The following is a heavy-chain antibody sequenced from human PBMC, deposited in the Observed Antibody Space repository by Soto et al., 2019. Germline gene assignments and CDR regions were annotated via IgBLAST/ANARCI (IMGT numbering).Heavy chain of an antibody. CDR2: IYYSGRT. D-gene: IGHD3-16*01. CDR1: GGSISDYQ. V-gene: IGHV4-59*01. Sequence: QVQLQESGPGLVKPSETLSLTCSVSGGSISDYQWNWIRQPPGKGLEWIGYIYYSGRTNYNPSLKSRVTISLDTSTKQFSLRLRSVTAADTAVYYCARMRGLGERSPYFDYWGQGTLVTVSS. J-gene: IGHJ4*02. CDR3: ARMRGLGERSPYFDY.